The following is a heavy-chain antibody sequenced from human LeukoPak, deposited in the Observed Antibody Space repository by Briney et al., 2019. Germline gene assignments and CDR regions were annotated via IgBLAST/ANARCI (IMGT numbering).Heavy chain of an antibody. CDR2: ISYDGSNK. CDR3: ARAGWYVGELLSHIDY. V-gene: IGHV3-30-3*01. Sequence: GGSLRLSCAASGFTFSSYAMHWVRQAPGKGLEWVAVISYDGSNKYYADSVKGRFTISRDNSKNTLYLQMNSLRAEDTAVYYCARAGWYVGELLSHIDYWGQGTLVTVSS. CDR1: GFTFSSYA. J-gene: IGHJ4*02. D-gene: IGHD3-10*01.